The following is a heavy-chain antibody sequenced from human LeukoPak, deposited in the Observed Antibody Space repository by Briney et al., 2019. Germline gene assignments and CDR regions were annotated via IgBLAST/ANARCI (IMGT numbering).Heavy chain of an antibody. D-gene: IGHD5-24*01. CDR3: ARGDGYNCADF. V-gene: IGHV3-33*01. CDR2: IWYDGSNE. J-gene: IGHJ4*02. Sequence: GGSLRLSCAASGFTFSSYGLHWVRQPPGKGLEWVAIIWYDGSNEYYADSVKGRFTISRDNTKNTLYLQMNSLRAEDTAVYYCARGDGYNCADFWGQGAPVTVSS. CDR1: GFTFSSYG.